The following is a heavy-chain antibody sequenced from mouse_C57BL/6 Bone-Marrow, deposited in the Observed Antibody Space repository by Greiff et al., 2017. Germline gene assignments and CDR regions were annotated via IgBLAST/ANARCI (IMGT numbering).Heavy chain of an antibody. V-gene: IGHV5-4*03. J-gene: IGHJ2*01. CDR1: GFTFSSYA. Sequence: EVKLVESGGGLVKPGGSLKLSCAASGFTFSSYAMSWVRQTPEKRLEWVATISDGGSYTYYPDNVKGRFTISRDNAKNNLYLQMSHLKSEDTAMYYCARVYGSSFDDWGQGTTLTVSS. CDR3: ARVYGSSFDD. D-gene: IGHD1-1*01. CDR2: ISDGGSYT.